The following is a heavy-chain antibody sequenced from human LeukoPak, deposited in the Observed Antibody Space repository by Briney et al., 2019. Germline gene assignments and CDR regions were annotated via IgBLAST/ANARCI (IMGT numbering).Heavy chain of an antibody. CDR2: INPNGGGT. D-gene: IGHD2/OR15-2a*01. Sequence: ASVKVSCKASGYTFTGYYMHWVRQAPGQGLEWMGWINPNGGGTNYAQKFQGRVTMTRDTSISTAYMELSRLRSDDTAVYYCARKGPNSSPIDAFDIWGQGTMVTVSS. CDR3: ARKGPNSSPIDAFDI. J-gene: IGHJ3*02. CDR1: GYTFTGYY. V-gene: IGHV1-2*02.